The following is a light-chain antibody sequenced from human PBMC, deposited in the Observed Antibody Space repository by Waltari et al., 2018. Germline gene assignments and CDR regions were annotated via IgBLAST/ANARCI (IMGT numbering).Light chain of an antibody. CDR2: DAS. Sequence: EIVLTQSPATMSLSPAERATIPCRASQSVSSYLAWYQQKPGQAPRLLIYDASNRATDIPARFSGSGSGTDFTLTISSLEPEDFAVYYCQQRSNWRYTFGQGTKLEIK. V-gene: IGKV3-11*01. J-gene: IGKJ2*01. CDR1: QSVSSY. CDR3: QQRSNWRYT.